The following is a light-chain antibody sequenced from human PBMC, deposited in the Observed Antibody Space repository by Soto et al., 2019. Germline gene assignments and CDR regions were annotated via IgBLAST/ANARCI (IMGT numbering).Light chain of an antibody. CDR1: QTISSW. Sequence: DIQMTPSPSTLSGSVGDRVTNTCRASQTISSWLAWYQQKPGKAPKLLIYTASTLKSGVPSRFSGSGSGTEFTLTISSLQPDDFATYYCQHYNSYSEAFGQGTKVDIK. CDR3: QHYNSYSEA. J-gene: IGKJ1*01. V-gene: IGKV1-5*03. CDR2: TAS.